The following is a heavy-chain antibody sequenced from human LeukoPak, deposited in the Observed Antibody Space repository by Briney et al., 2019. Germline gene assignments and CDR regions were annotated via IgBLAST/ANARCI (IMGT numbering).Heavy chain of an antibody. J-gene: IGHJ4*02. V-gene: IGHV5-51*01. D-gene: IGHD4-23*01. CDR2: IYPGDSDT. Sequence: GESLKISCKGSGYSFTNYWIGWVRQMPGKGLEWMGIIYPGDSDTKYSPSFQGQVTISADTSISTAYLQWSSLKASDTAMYYCAGRSWQDGYGGKSSWAYWGQGTLVTVSS. CDR3: AGRSWQDGYGGKSSWAY. CDR1: GYSFTNYW.